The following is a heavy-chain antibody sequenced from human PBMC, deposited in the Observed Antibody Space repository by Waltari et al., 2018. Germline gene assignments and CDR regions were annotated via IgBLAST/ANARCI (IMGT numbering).Heavy chain of an antibody. J-gene: IGHJ6*02. Sequence: QVQLQQWGAGLLKPPETLSLTCAVYGGSFSGYSWSWSRQSPGKGLGRIGEANHRGSTTSNPSVRSRVTISVDTSKNQFSLKLSSVTAADTAVYYCARGWRSGRWFGSISNKAFAMDVWGRGTTVTVSS. CDR1: GGSFSGYS. CDR3: ARGWRSGRWFGSISNKAFAMDV. D-gene: IGHD3-3*01. V-gene: IGHV4-34*01. CDR2: ANHRGST.